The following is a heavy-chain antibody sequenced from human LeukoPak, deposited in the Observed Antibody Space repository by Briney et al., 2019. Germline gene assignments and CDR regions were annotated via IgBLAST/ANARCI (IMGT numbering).Heavy chain of an antibody. CDR1: GFTFSSYV. CDR2: INHNAETI. D-gene: IGHD6-19*01. V-gene: IGHV3-48*01. J-gene: IGHJ4*02. Sequence: GGSLRLSCAASGFTFSSYVMSWVRQAPGKGLEWVSYINHNAETIYYADSVKGRFTISRDNAKNVLYLQMNRLRAEDTAVYYCARDTAVADYWGQGTLVTVSS. CDR3: ARDTAVADY.